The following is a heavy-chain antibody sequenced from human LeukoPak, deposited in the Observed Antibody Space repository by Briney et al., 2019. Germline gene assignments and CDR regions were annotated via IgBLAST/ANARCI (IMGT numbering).Heavy chain of an antibody. CDR1: GFTFSSDW. CDR3: ARHLSGVTGYTYGRGIDY. D-gene: IGHD5-18*01. J-gene: IGHJ4*02. V-gene: IGHV3-7*01. CDR2: INPDGSEK. Sequence: GGSLRLSCAVSGFTFSSDWMIWVRQAPGKGLEWVANINPDGSEKNYVDSVKGRFTISRDSAKTSLYLQMISLRAEDTAVYYCARHLSGVTGYTYGRGIDYWGQGTLVTVSS.